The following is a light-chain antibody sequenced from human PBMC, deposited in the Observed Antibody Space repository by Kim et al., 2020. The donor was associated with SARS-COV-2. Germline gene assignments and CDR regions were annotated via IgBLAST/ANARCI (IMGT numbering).Light chain of an antibody. CDR3: QVWDSSSDHSVV. CDR2: DDS. J-gene: IGLJ2*01. CDR1: NIGSKS. V-gene: IGLV3-21*03. Sequence: PGKTARITCGGTNIGSKSVHWYHQKPGQAPVLVVYDDSDRPSGIPERFSGSNSGNTATLTISRVEAGDEADYYCQVWDSSSDHSVVFGGGTQLTVL.